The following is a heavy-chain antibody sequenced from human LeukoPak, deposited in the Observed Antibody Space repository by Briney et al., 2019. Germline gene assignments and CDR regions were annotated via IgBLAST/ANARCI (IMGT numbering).Heavy chain of an antibody. CDR1: GGSISSYY. CDR3: AGVTSGGDYYGMDV. Sequence: SETLSLTCTVSGGSISSYYWSWIRQPPGKGLECIGYIYYSGSTNYNPSLKSRVTISVDTSKNQFSLKVSSVTAADTAVYYCAGVTSGGDYYGMDVWGQGTTVTVSS. D-gene: IGHD2-15*01. V-gene: IGHV4-59*01. J-gene: IGHJ6*02. CDR2: IYYSGST.